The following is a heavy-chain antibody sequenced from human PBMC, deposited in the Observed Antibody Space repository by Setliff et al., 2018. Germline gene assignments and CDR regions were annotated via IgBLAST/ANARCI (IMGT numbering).Heavy chain of an antibody. Sequence: ASVKVSCKASGYTFTGYYIHWVRQAPGQGLEWMGRVNPNSGGTNYAQKFQGWVTMTRDTSISTAYMELSRLRSDDTAVYYCARAPGIHPYYYYGMDVWGQGTTVTVSS. J-gene: IGHJ6*02. CDR3: ARAPGIHPYYYYGMDV. D-gene: IGHD5-18*01. CDR1: GYTFTGYY. V-gene: IGHV1-2*04. CDR2: VNPNSGGT.